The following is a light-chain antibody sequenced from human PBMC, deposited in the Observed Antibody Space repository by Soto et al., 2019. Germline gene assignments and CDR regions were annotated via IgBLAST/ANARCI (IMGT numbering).Light chain of an antibody. J-gene: IGKJ1*01. Sequence: DIQMTQSPSSPSASVGDRVTITCRASQSISSYLNWYQQKPGKAPKLLIYAASSLQSGVPSRFSGSGSGTKFTLTIASLQPDDFATYYCQQYETFSGTFGPGTKVDIK. CDR1: QSISSY. CDR3: QQYETFSGT. CDR2: AAS. V-gene: IGKV1-39*01.